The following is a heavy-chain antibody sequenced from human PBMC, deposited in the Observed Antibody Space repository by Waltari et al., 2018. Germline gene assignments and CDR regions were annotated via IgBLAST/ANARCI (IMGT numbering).Heavy chain of an antibody. D-gene: IGHD4-17*01. CDR3: ATSEPNYHSPTERWFDP. J-gene: IGHJ5*02. CDR1: GYTLTELS. V-gene: IGHV1-24*01. CDR2: FEPEDGET. Sequence: QVQLVQSGAEVKKPGASVKVSCKVSGYTLTELSMHWVRQAPGKGLEWMGGFEPEDGETIYAQKFQGRVTMTEDTSTDTAYMELSSLRSEDTAVYYCATSEPNYHSPTERWFDPWGQGTLVTVYS.